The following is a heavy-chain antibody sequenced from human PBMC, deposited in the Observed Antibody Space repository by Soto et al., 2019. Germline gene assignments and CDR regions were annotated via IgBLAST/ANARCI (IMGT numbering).Heavy chain of an antibody. D-gene: IGHD6-19*01. CDR1: GVSITSSSYY. Sequence: PSETLSLTYTVSGVSITSSSYYWGWIRQPPGKGLEWIGSIYYSGNTYYNPSLKSRVTISVDTSKNQFSLKLSSVNAADTAVYYCARCPSIEVAGTPSYSYYGMDVWGQGATGTVSS. V-gene: IGHV4-39*01. CDR3: ARCPSIEVAGTPSYSYYGMDV. J-gene: IGHJ6*02. CDR2: IYYSGNT.